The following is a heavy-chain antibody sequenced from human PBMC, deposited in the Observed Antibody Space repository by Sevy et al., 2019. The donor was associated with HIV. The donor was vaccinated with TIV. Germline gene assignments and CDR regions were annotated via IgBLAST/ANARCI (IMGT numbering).Heavy chain of an antibody. CDR2: ISSSSSYI. V-gene: IGHV3-21*01. CDR3: ARTGDGYNAFDI. CDR1: GFTFSSYS. J-gene: IGHJ3*02. Sequence: GGSLRLSCAASGFTFSSYSMNWVRQAPGKGLEWVSSISSSSSYIYYADSVKGRFTISRDNAKNSRYLQMNSLRAEDTAVYYCARTGDGYNAFDIWGQGTMVTVSS. D-gene: IGHD5-12*01.